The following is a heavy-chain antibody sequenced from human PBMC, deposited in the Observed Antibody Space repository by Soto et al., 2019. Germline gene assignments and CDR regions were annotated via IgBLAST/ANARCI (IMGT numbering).Heavy chain of an antibody. D-gene: IGHD3-3*01. J-gene: IGHJ4*02. V-gene: IGHV4-39*01. CDR2: IYYSGST. CDR1: GGSISSSSYY. CDR3: ARVFPRITIFGVVITGPYFDY. Sequence: PSETLSLTCTVSGGSISSSSYYWGWIRQPPGKGLEWIGSIYYSGSTYYNPSLKSRVTISVDTSKNQFSLKLSSVTAADTAVYYCARVFPRITIFGVVITGPYFDYWGQGTLVTVSS.